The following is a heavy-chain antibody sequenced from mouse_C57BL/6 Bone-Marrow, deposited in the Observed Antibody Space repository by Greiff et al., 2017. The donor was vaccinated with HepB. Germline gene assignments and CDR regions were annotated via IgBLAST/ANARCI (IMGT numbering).Heavy chain of an antibody. D-gene: IGHD2-1*01. Sequence: QVHVKQSGPELVKPGASVKISCKAYGYAFSSSWMNWVKQRPGKGLEWIGRIYPGDGDTNYNGKFKGKATLTADKSSSTAYMQLSSLTSEDSAVYFCARRNYYGNLWYFDYWGQGTTLTVSS. CDR2: IYPGDGDT. V-gene: IGHV1-82*01. CDR1: GYAFSSSW. CDR3: ARRNYYGNLWYFDY. J-gene: IGHJ2*01.